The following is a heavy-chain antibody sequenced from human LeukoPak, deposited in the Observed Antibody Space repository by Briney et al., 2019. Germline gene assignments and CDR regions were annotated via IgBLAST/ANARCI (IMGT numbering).Heavy chain of an antibody. Sequence: AGGSLRLSCAASGFTFSSYAMSWVRQAPGKGLEWVSAISGSGGSTYYADSVKGRFTISRDNAKNSLYLQMNSLRAEDTALYYCARGIGRFDYWGQGTLVTVSS. V-gene: IGHV3-23*01. CDR3: ARGIGRFDY. D-gene: IGHD2-15*01. CDR1: GFTFSSYA. J-gene: IGHJ4*02. CDR2: ISGSGGST.